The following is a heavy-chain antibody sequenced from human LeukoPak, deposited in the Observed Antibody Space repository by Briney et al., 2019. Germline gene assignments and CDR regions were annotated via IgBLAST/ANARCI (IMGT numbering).Heavy chain of an antibody. V-gene: IGHV4-39*01. J-gene: IGHJ5*02. CDR2: IYYSGIT. D-gene: IGHD2-8*01. Sequence: PSETLSLTCAVSGGSISSSSYSWGWIRQPPGKGLEWIGTIYYSGITYYNPSLKSRITISVDTSKDQFSLRLSSVTAADTAVYYCARGRRWVYRDFDPWGQGTLVTVSS. CDR1: GGSISSSSYS. CDR3: ARGRRWVYRDFDP.